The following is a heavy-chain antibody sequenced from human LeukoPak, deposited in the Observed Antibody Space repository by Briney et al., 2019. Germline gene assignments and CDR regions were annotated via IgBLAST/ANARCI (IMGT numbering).Heavy chain of an antibody. Sequence: GGSLRLSCAASGFTFSSYWMHWVRQAPGKGLVWVSRINSDGSSTIYADSVKGRFTISRDNAKNTLYLQMNSLRAEDTAVYYCARDGDGMVTYYMDVWGKGTTVTVSS. CDR1: GFTFSSYW. CDR3: ARDGDGMVTYYMDV. CDR2: INSDGSST. D-gene: IGHD4-23*01. J-gene: IGHJ6*03. V-gene: IGHV3-74*01.